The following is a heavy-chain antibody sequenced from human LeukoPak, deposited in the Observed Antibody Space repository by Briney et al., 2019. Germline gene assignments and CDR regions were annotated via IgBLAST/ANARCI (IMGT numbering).Heavy chain of an antibody. D-gene: IGHD3-3*01. J-gene: IGHJ4*02. CDR2: INAGNGNT. CDR3: ARTYYDFWSGYSSPSYYFDY. CDR1: GYTFTSYA. V-gene: IGHV1-3*01. Sequence: ASVKVSCKASGYTFTSYAMHWVRQAPGQRLEWMGWINAGNGNTKYSQKFQGRVTITRDTSASTAYMELSSLRSEDTAVYYCARTYYDFWSGYSSPSYYFDYWGQGTLVTVSS.